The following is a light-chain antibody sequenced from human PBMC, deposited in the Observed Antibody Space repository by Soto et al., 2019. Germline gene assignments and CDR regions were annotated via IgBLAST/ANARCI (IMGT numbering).Light chain of an antibody. V-gene: IGKV3-11*01. CDR2: DAS. Sequence: EIVLTQSPATLALSPGESATLSCMASQSVSSYLAWCQQKPGQAPRLLIYDASNRATGIPARFSGSGSGTDFTLTISSLEPEDFAVYYCQQRSNWPPWTFGQGTKVHIK. CDR3: QQRSNWPPWT. J-gene: IGKJ1*01. CDR1: QSVSSY.